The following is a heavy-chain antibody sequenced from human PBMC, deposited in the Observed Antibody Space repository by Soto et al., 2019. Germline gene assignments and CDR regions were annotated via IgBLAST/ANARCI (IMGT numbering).Heavy chain of an antibody. J-gene: IGHJ6*02. CDR3: AREGYCGGDCYSGGMDV. Sequence: LCGGSISSGDYYWSWIRQPPGKGLEWIGYIYYSGSTYYNPSLKSRVTISVDTSKNQFSLKLSSVTAADTAVYYCAREGYCGGDCYSGGMDVWGQGTTVTVSS. CDR1: GGSISSGDYY. D-gene: IGHD2-21*02. CDR2: IYYSGST. V-gene: IGHV4-30-4*01.